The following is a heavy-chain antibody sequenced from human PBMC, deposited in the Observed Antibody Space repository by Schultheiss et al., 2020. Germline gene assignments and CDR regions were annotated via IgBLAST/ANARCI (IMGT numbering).Heavy chain of an antibody. CDR3: ARGVMLRGAYPI. CDR2: INSDSGGT. CDR1: GYTFTDYY. D-gene: IGHD3-10*01. Sequence: ASVKVSCQASGYTFTDYYIHWVRQAPGQGLEWMGGINSDSGGTNYAQKFQGRVTMTRDTSISTAYMELTRLRSDDTAVYYCARGVMLRGAYPIWGQGTLVTVSS. J-gene: IGHJ4*03. V-gene: IGHV1-2*02.